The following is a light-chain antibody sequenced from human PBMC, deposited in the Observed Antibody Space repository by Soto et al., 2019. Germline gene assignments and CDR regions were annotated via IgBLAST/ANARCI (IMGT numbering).Light chain of an antibody. J-gene: IGKJ5*01. CDR1: LSVSVY. CDR2: DAS. V-gene: IGKV3-11*01. CDR3: HQRQYWPPIT. Sequence: LVLTQSPATLSLSPGERATLSCRTSLSVSVYLDWYQQKPGQAPRLLISDASNRATGIPARFSGSGSGTDFTLTISSLEPEDFAVYYCHQRQYWPPITFGQGTRLETK.